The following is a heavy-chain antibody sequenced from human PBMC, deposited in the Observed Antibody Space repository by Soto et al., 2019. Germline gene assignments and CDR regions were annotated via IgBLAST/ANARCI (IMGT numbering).Heavy chain of an antibody. CDR3: ARGRYGDY. Sequence: QVHLVQSGAEVKKPGASVKVSCKGSGYAFTTYGITWVRQAPGQGLEWMGWISAHNGNTNYAQKLQGRVTVTRDPSTSPAYMELRSVRSDATAVYDSARGRYGDYWGQGALVTVSS. CDR2: ISAHNGNT. D-gene: IGHD1-1*01. CDR1: GYAFTTYG. J-gene: IGHJ4*02. V-gene: IGHV1-18*01.